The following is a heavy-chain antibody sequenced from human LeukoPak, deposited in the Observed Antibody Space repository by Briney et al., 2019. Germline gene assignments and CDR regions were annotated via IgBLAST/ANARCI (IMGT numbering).Heavy chain of an antibody. CDR1: GGSISSYY. Sequence: SETLSLTCTVSGGSISSYYWSWIRQPPGKGLEWIGCTHYSGSTKYNPSLKSRLTISVDSSKNQFSLRLSSVTAADTAVYFCARGAAGTGAADYWGQGTLVTVSS. V-gene: IGHV4-59*01. J-gene: IGHJ4*02. CDR3: ARGAAGTGAADY. CDR2: THYSGST. D-gene: IGHD6-13*01.